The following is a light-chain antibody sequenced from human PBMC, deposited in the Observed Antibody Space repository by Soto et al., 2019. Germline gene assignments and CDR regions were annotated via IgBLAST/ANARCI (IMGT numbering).Light chain of an antibody. J-gene: IGLJ2*01. CDR1: SSDVGSYNV. V-gene: IGLV2-23*02. Sequence: QSALTQPASVSGSAGQSIPISCTGTSSDVGSYNVVSWYQHHPGRAPKLMIYDNTKRPSGASYRFSGSKSGNTASLTISGLQTEDEAHYYCCSFAGSNTFVFGAGTKLTVL. CDR3: CSFAGSNTFV. CDR2: DNT.